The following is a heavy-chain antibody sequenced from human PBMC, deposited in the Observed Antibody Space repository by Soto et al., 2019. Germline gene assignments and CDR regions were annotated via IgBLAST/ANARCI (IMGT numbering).Heavy chain of an antibody. CDR1: GGTFSSYA. V-gene: IGHV1-69*01. Sequence: QVQLVQSGAEVKKPGSSVKVSCKASGGTFSSYAISWVRQAPGQGLEWMGGIIPIFGTANYAQKFQGRVTIAADESERTAYMELRRLRCEETEVYDWSRDHSRGGIAARRMWFDPWGQGTLVTVSS. D-gene: IGHD6-6*01. J-gene: IGHJ5*02. CDR2: IIPIFGTA. CDR3: SRDHSRGGIAARRMWFDP.